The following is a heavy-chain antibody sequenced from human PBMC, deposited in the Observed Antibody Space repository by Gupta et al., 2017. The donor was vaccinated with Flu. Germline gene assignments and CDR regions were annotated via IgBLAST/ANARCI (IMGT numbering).Heavy chain of an antibody. V-gene: IGHV3-23*01. D-gene: IGHD6-19*01. CDR2: LSNSGATT. CDR1: GFPFSTYV. CDR3: ARDDRYSSGFDA. J-gene: IGHJ4*02. Sequence: AASGFPFSTYVMSWVRQAPGKGLEGVSALSNSGATTYHADSVKGRFTISRDNSKNTLYLQMNSLRAEDTAIYYCARDDRYSSGFDAGGQGILVTVSS.